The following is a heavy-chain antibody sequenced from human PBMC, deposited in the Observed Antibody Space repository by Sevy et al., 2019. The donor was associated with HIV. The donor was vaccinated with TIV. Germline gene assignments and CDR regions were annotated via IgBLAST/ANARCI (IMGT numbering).Heavy chain of an antibody. Sequence: SETLSLTCTVSGGSISSSSYYWGWIRQPPGKGLEWIGSIYYSGSTYYNPSLKSRVTISVDTSKNQFALKLSSVTDADTAVYYCARHGAGSTMIVVVRRSWFDPWGQGTLVTVSS. J-gene: IGHJ5*02. D-gene: IGHD3-22*01. CDR1: GGSISSSSYY. CDR3: ARHGAGSTMIVVVRRSWFDP. V-gene: IGHV4-39*01. CDR2: IYYSGST.